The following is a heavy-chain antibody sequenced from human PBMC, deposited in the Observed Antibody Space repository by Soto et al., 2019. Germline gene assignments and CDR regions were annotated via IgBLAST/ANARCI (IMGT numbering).Heavy chain of an antibody. CDR1: GYTFTNYY. CDR3: ARGLPAGDY. D-gene: IGHD2-2*01. V-gene: IGHV1-46*01. Sequence: QVQLVQSGAEVKNPGASVKVSCKASGYTFTNYYIHWVRQAPGQGLEWMAIINPNGASTNYAQEFQGRVTLARDTFTNTVYMELSSLRSEDTAIYYCARGLPAGDYWGQGTLVTVSS. CDR2: INPNGAST. J-gene: IGHJ4*02.